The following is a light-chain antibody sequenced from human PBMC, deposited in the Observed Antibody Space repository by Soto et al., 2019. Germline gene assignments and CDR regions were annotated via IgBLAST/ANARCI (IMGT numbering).Light chain of an antibody. CDR1: QSVDIN. V-gene: IGKV3-15*01. CDR2: GAS. J-gene: IGKJ1*01. CDR3: QQYRGWPRT. Sequence: EIVLTQSPATVSVSPGERVTLSCRASQSVDINLAWYQQKPGQAPRLLIYGASTRATDMPGRFRGSGAGAEFTLTISSLQSEDSAVYYCQQYRGWPRTFDQGTKVEIK.